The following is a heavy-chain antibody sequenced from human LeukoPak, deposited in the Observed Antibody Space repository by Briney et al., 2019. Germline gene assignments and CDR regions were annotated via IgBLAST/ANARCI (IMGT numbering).Heavy chain of an antibody. D-gene: IGHD3-3*01. CDR2: IYYSGST. J-gene: IGHJ6*03. Sequence: PSETLSLTCTVSGGSISSYYWSWIRQPPGKGLEWIGYIYYSGSTNYSPSLKSRVTISVDTSKNQFSLKLSSVTAADTAVYYCARHEFNYDFWSGYYSNYYYYMDVWGKGTTVTVSS. CDR3: ARHEFNYDFWSGYYSNYYYYMDV. CDR1: GGSISSYY. V-gene: IGHV4-59*01.